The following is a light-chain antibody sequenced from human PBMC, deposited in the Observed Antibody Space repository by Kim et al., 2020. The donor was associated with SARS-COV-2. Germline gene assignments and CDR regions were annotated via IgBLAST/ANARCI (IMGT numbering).Light chain of an antibody. CDR3: QQYGSSPRT. Sequence: SPGERDTLSCRASQSVSSNYVAWYQQKPGQAPRLLIYGASSRATGIPDRFSGSGSGTDLTLTISRLEPEDFAVYYCQQYGSSPRTFGQGTKVDIK. V-gene: IGKV3-20*01. CDR2: GAS. CDR1: QSVSSNY. J-gene: IGKJ1*01.